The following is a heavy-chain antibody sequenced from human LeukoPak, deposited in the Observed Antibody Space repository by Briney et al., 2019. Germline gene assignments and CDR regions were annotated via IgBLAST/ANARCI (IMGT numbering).Heavy chain of an antibody. CDR2: IRTDANDG. V-gene: IGHV3-7*01. J-gene: IGHJ4*02. CDR1: GFTFSHYW. D-gene: IGHD7-27*01. Sequence: GESLRLSCAASGFTFSHYWMAWVRQAPGKGLEWVAIIRTDANDGSYVDSVKGRFNISRDNAKNSLYLQLNSLRAEDTAVYFCARADWGSIDYWGQGALVTVSS. CDR3: ARADWGSIDY.